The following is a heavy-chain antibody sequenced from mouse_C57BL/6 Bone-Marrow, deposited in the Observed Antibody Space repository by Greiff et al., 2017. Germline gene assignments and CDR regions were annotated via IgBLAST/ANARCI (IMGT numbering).Heavy chain of an antibody. CDR3: AKSEGGSSDY. V-gene: IGHV1-82*01. CDR1: GYAFRSSW. Sequence: VQLPQSGPELVKPGASVKISCKASGYAFRSSWMTWVKQRPGTGLEWIGRINPGDGDTNYNGKFKGKATLTADKSSSTAYMQLSSLTSEDSAVYFCAKSEGGSSDYWGQGTLVTVSA. CDR2: INPGDGDT. J-gene: IGHJ3*01. D-gene: IGHD1-1*01.